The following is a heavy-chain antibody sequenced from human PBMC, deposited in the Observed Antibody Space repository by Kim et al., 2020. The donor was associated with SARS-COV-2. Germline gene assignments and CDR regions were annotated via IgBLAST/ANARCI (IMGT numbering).Heavy chain of an antibody. D-gene: IGHD6-13*01. CDR3: AREGPSTYSSSWYGEQWLPYFDS. J-gene: IGHJ4*02. CDR2: ISSSSSTI. CDR1: GFTFSSYS. Sequence: GGSLRLSCAASGFTFSSYSMNWVRQAPGKGLEWVSYISSSSSTIYYADSVKGRFTISRDNAKNSLYLQMNSLRAEDTAVYYCAREGPSTYSSSWYGEQWLPYFDSWGQGTLVPVSP. V-gene: IGHV3-48*04.